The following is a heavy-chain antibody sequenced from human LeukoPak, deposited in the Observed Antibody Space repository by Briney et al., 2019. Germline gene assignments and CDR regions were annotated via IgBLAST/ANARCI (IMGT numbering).Heavy chain of an antibody. Sequence: ASVKVSCKASGYTFTSYYMHWVRQTPGQGVGWMGIINTSGGSTSYAQKFQGRVTMTRDTSTSTVYMELSSLRSEDTAVYYCARGAAGVWYFDYWGQGTLVTVSS. CDR2: INTSGGST. J-gene: IGHJ4*02. D-gene: IGHD3-3*01. CDR1: GYTFTSYY. V-gene: IGHV1-46*01. CDR3: ARGAAGVWYFDY.